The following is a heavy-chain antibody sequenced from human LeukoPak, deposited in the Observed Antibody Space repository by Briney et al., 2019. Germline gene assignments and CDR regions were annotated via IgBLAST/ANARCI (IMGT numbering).Heavy chain of an antibody. CDR1: EFTFSRYW. CDR2: IKQDGSEK. CDR3: ARVFWSATSYYFEY. Sequence: GGSLRLSCAVSEFTFSRYWMSWVRQAPGKGLDWAATIKQDGSEKYYVDSVEGRFTISRDNSKNSLYLQMDSLRAEDTAVYYCARVFWSATSYYFEYWGQGALVTVSS. V-gene: IGHV3-7*04. D-gene: IGHD3-3*01. J-gene: IGHJ4*02.